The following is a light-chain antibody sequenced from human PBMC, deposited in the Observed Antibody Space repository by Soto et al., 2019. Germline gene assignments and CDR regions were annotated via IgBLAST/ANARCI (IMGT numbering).Light chain of an antibody. V-gene: IGLV2-8*01. CDR1: SSDIGASNY. Sequence: QSVLTQPPSASGSPGQSVTISCTGTSSDIGASNYVSWYRQHPGKAPKLMISEVSKRPSGVPDRFSGSKSGNTASLSVSGLQAEDEADYYCSSSAGTTKMVFGGGTKVTVL. CDR3: SSSAGTTKMV. J-gene: IGLJ2*01. CDR2: EVS.